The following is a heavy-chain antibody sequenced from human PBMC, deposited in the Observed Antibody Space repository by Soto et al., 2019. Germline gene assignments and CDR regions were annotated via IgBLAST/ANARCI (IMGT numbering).Heavy chain of an antibody. D-gene: IGHD3-22*01. CDR3: ARATRYYDSSGYYSDAFDI. Sequence: GGSLRLSCAASGFTFSDYYMSWIRQAPGKGLEWVSYISSSSSYTNYADSVKGRFTISRDNAKNSLYLQMNSLRAEDTAVYYCARATRYYDSSGYYSDAFDIWGQGTMVTVAS. CDR1: GFTFSDYY. J-gene: IGHJ3*02. CDR2: ISSSSSYT. V-gene: IGHV3-11*06.